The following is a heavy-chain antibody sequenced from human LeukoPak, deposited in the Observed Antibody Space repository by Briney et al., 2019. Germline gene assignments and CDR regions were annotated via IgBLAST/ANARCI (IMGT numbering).Heavy chain of an antibody. Sequence: GGSLRLSCAASGFTFSIYAMSWVRHAPGKGLEWVSGITGSGGSAYYAESVKGRFTISRDTSPNTLYLQMDSLRAADTAVYFCASRYCSGGSCYNRYYFDYWGQGSLVTVSS. V-gene: IGHV3-23*01. D-gene: IGHD2-15*01. CDR2: ITGSGGSA. J-gene: IGHJ4*02. CDR3: ASRYCSGGSCYNRYYFDY. CDR1: GFTFSIYA.